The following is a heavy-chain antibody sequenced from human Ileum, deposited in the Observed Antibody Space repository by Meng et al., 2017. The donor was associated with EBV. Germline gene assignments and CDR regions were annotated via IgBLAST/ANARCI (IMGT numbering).Heavy chain of an antibody. D-gene: IGHD3-10*01. CDR3: AHLTMVRGVSNGYFDY. J-gene: IGHJ4*02. CDR1: GITFSSYS. V-gene: IGHV3-23*01. CDR2: ISGSDVST. Sequence: MLGLGGGLVQPGGPLRPSCAASGITFSSYSMTWVRQAPGKGLEWVSVISGSDVSTDYADSVKGRFTISRDNSKNTLYLQMNSLRAEDTAVYYCAHLTMVRGVSNGYFDYWGQGTLVTVSS.